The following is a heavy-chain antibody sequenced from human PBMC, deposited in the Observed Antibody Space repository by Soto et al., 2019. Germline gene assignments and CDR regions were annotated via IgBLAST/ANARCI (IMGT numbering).Heavy chain of an antibody. CDR1: GYTFTGYY. D-gene: IGHD3-22*01. Sequence: SVRVSCKASGYTFTGYYMHWVRQAPGQGLEWMGWINPNSGGTNYAQKFQGRVTMTRDTSIRTAYMELRRLRSDDTAVYYCAGYDSSGYLNYWGQGTLVTVSS. CDR2: INPNSGGT. V-gene: IGHV1-2*02. J-gene: IGHJ4*02. CDR3: AGYDSSGYLNY.